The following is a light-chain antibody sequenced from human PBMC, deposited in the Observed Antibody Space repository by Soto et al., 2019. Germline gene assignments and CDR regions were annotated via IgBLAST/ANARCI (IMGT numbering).Light chain of an antibody. CDR3: QQYGSSPFT. Sequence: EIVLTQSPGTLSLSPVEIATLSCLVSQSISSNYLAWYQQKPGQPPRLLISGSSIRATGIPKRFSGSASGTNFTLTISSLEPEDFAVFYCQQYGSSPFTFGPGTKVD. CDR1: QSISSNY. J-gene: IGKJ3*01. CDR2: GSS. V-gene: IGKV3-20*01.